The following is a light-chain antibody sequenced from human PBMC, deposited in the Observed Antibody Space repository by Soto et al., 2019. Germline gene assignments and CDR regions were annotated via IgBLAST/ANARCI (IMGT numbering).Light chain of an antibody. V-gene: IGLV2-14*01. CDR2: AVS. CDR3: SSYTISNTLV. J-gene: IGLJ1*01. Sequence: QSALTQPASVSGSPGQSITISFTGTSSDVGGYNYVSWYQQYPGKAPKLMIYAVSNRPSGVSNRFSGSKSGNTASLTLSGLQAEDGADFYCSSYTISNTLVFGSGTQLTVL. CDR1: SSDVGGYNY.